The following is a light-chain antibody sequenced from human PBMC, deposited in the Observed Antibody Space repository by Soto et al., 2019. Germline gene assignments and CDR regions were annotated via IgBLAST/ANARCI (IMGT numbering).Light chain of an antibody. J-gene: IGKJ4*01. CDR1: QSITSW. CDR2: MAS. CDR3: QQYYSFPLT. V-gene: IGKV1-5*03. Sequence: DIQMTQSPSTLSASVGDRVTITCRASQSITSWVGWYQQKPGKAPKLLIYMASNLESGVPSRFSGSGSGTDFTLTISCLQSEDSATYYCQQYYSFPLTFGGGTKVDIK.